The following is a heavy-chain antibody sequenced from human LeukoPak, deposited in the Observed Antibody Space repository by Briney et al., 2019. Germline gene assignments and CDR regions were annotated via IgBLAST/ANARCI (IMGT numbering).Heavy chain of an antibody. J-gene: IGHJ4*02. Sequence: GGSLRLSCAAPGLTFSCYAMSWVRHAPGKGLEGVSAISGSGGSAYYADSVKGRFTISRDNSKTTLYLQMNSLKPEDTAVYYCAKGREAYSVFDYWGQGTPVTVSS. D-gene: IGHD5-24*01. V-gene: IGHV3-23*01. CDR1: GLTFSCYA. CDR2: ISGSGGSA. CDR3: AKGREAYSVFDY.